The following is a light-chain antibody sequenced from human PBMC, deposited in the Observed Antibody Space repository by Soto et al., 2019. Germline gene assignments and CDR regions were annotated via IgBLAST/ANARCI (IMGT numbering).Light chain of an antibody. CDR1: QSVSSY. CDR2: DAS. CDR3: QQRSNWPPT. V-gene: IGKV3-11*01. J-gene: IGKJ5*01. Sequence: EIVLTQSPATLSLSPGERGTLSCRASQSVSSYLAWYQQKPGQAPRLLISDASNRATGIPARFSGSGSGTDFTLTISSLEPEDFAVYYCQQRSNWPPTFGQGTRLEVK.